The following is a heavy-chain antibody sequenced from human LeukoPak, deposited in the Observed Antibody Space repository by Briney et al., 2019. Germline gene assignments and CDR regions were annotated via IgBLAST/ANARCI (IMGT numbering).Heavy chain of an antibody. D-gene: IGHD3-22*01. CDR3: AAFMIVVVISHVDSYGMDV. CDR1: GYTLTELS. V-gene: IGHV1-24*01. Sequence: GASVKVSCTVSGYTLTELSMHWVRQAPGKGLEWMGGFDPEDGETIYAQKFQGRVTMTEDTSTDTAYMELSSLRSEDTAVYYCAAFMIVVVISHVDSYGMDVWGQGTTVTVSS. J-gene: IGHJ6*02. CDR2: FDPEDGET.